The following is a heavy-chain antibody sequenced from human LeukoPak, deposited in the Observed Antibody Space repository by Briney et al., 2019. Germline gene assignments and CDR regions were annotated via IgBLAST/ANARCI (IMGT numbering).Heavy chain of an antibody. CDR3: ARGSSWYKRFAY. J-gene: IGHJ4*02. CDR2: IYCSGGT. V-gene: IGHV4-59*01. D-gene: IGHD6-13*01. Sequence: AETLSLTCTVSGGSISSYYWSWIRQPPGKGLEWIGYIYCSGGTNYNPSLKSRVTISVDTSKNQFSLKLSSVTAADTAVYYCARGSSWYKRFAYWGQGTLVTVSS. CDR1: GGSISSYY.